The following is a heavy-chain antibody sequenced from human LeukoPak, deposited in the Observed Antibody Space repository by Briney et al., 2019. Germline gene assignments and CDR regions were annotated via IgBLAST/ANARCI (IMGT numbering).Heavy chain of an antibody. D-gene: IGHD5-12*01. Sequence: ASVKVSCKASGGTFSCYAISWVRQAPGQGLEWMGGIIPIFGTANYAQKFQGRVTMTTDTSTSTAYMELRSLRSDDTAVYYCARLYGMVATQHFDYWGQGTQVTVSS. CDR2: IIPIFGTA. J-gene: IGHJ4*02. CDR3: ARLYGMVATQHFDY. CDR1: GGTFSCYA. V-gene: IGHV1-69*05.